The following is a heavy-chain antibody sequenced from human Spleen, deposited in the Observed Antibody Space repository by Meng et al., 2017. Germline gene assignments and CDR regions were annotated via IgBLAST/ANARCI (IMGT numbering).Heavy chain of an antibody. CDR3: AIERGAVDY. CDR2: IYYSGST. D-gene: IGHD1-1*01. CDR1: GGSISSYY. J-gene: IGHJ4*02. Sequence: SETLSLTCTVSGGSISSYYWSWIRQPPGKGLEWIGYIYYSGSTYYNPSLKSRVTISVDTSKNQFSLKLSSVTAADTAVYYCAIERGAVDYWGQGTLVTVSA. V-gene: IGHV4-59*08.